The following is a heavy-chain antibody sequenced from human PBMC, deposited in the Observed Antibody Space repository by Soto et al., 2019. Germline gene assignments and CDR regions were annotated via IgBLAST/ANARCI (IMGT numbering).Heavy chain of an antibody. CDR2: IYYSGST. CDR3: AGVTYFDWSLYYYYYMDV. Sequence: PSETLSLTCTVSGGSISSYYWSWIRQPPGMGLEWIGYIYYSGSTNYNPSLKSRVTISVDTSKNQFSLKLSSVTAADTAVYYCAGVTYFDWSLYYYYYMDVWGKGTTVTVSS. CDR1: GGSISSYY. J-gene: IGHJ6*03. D-gene: IGHD3-9*01. V-gene: IGHV4-59*01.